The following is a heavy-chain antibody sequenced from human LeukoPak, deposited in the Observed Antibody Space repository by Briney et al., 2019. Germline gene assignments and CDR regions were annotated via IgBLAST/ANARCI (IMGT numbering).Heavy chain of an antibody. J-gene: IGHJ4*02. D-gene: IGHD3-22*01. Sequence: GASVKVSCKASGYTFNSSYMHWVRQAPGQGLEWMGIINPSDDSTRYAQKFQGRVTMTKDTSTNTVYMHLSSLSSDDTAVYYCARACYESSAYRQAVYFDYWGQGTLVTVSS. CDR2: INPSDDST. V-gene: IGHV1-46*02. CDR1: GYTFNSSY. CDR3: ARACYESSAYRQAVYFDY.